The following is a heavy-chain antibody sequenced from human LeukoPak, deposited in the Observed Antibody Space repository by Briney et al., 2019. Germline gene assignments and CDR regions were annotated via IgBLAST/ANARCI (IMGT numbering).Heavy chain of an antibody. CDR2: IYYSGST. Sequence: SETLSLTCTVSGGSISSSYWSWIRQPPGKGLEWIGYIYYSGSTNYNPSLKSRVTISVDTSKNQFSLKLSSVTAADTAVYYCARASGGSYYYYGMDVWGQGATVTVSS. D-gene: IGHD5-12*01. J-gene: IGHJ6*02. CDR3: ARASGGSYYYYGMDV. V-gene: IGHV4-59*01. CDR1: GGSISSSY.